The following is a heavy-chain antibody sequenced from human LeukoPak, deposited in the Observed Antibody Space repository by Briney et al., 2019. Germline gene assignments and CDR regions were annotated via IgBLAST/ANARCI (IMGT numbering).Heavy chain of an antibody. CDR2: ISYGGSNK. Sequence: GGSLRLSCAASGFTFSSYGMHWVRQAPGKGLEWVAVISYGGSNKYYADSVKGRFTISRDNSKNTLYLQMNSLRAEDTAVYYCAKDLIVATIFRYYYYYYGMDVWGQGTTVTVSS. D-gene: IGHD5-12*01. V-gene: IGHV3-30*18. CDR3: AKDLIVATIFRYYYYYYGMDV. J-gene: IGHJ6*02. CDR1: GFTFSSYG.